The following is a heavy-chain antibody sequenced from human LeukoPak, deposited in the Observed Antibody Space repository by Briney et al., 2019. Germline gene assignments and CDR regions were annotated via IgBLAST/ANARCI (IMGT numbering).Heavy chain of an antibody. CDR3: ARSLTPGGFDY. CDR1: GYTFTSYD. J-gene: IGHJ4*02. Sequence: GASVKVSCKASGYTFTSYDINWVRQAPGQGLEWMGRIIPILGIANYAQKFQGRVTITADKSTSTAYMELSSLRSEDTAVYYCARSLTPGGFDYWGQGTLVTVSS. V-gene: IGHV1-69*04. D-gene: IGHD1-1*01. CDR2: IIPILGIA.